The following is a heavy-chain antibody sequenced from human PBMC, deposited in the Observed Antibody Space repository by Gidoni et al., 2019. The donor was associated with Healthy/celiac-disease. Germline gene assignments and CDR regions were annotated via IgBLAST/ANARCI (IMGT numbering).Heavy chain of an antibody. Sequence: ISRDNAKNTLYLQMNSLRAEDTAVYYCARDFAYGAFDIWGQGTMVTVSS. D-gene: IGHD4-17*01. J-gene: IGHJ3*02. V-gene: IGHV3-74*01. CDR3: ARDFAYGAFDI.